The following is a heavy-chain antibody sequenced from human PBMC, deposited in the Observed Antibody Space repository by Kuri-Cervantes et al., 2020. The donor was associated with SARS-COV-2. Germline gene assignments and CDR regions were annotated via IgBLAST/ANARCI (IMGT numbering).Heavy chain of an antibody. D-gene: IGHD6-19*01. CDR1: RFTFRNYG. Sequence: GESLKISCAASRFTFRNYGMHWVRQAPGKGLEWVALISYDETYKYYADSVEGRFTISRDNSENTLYLQMNSLRAEGTAMYYCAAERYEWLAYAYYFDLWGQGTLVTVSS. CDR3: AAERYEWLAYAYYFDL. CDR2: ISYDETYK. V-gene: IGHV3-30*03. J-gene: IGHJ4*02.